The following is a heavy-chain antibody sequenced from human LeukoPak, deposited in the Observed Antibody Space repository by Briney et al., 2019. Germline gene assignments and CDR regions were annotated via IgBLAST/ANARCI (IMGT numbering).Heavy chain of an antibody. CDR1: GFTFSGSA. J-gene: IGHJ3*02. V-gene: IGHV3-73*01. CDR3: ARGPYKYDGSGAFDI. CDR2: IRSKANSYAT. D-gene: IGHD3-22*01. Sequence: PGGSLRLSCAASGFTFSGSAMHWVRQASGKGLEWVGRIRSKANSYATAYAASVKGRFTISRDDSKNTAYLQMNSLKTEDTAVYYCARGPYKYDGSGAFDIWGQGTMVTVSS.